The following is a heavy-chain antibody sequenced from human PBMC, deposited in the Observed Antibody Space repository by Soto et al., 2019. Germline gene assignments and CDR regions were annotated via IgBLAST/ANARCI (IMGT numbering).Heavy chain of an antibody. CDR1: GGTFSSYA. Sequence: SVKVSCKASGGTFSSYAISWVRQAPGQGLEWMGGIIPIFGTANYAQKFQGRVTITADESTSTAYMELSSLRSEDTAVYYCATALPRWLHLPDDAFDIWGQGTMVTVSS. CDR3: ATALPRWLHLPDDAFDI. V-gene: IGHV1-69*13. D-gene: IGHD5-12*01. CDR2: IIPIFGTA. J-gene: IGHJ3*02.